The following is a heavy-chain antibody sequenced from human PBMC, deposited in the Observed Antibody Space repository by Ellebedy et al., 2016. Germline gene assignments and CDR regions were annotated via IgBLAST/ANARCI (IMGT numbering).Heavy chain of an antibody. CDR1: GGSISSSSYY. D-gene: IGHD3-22*01. Sequence: SETLSLTXTVSGGSISSSSYYWGWIRQPPGKGLEWIGSIYYSGSTDHNPSLKSRVTISVDRSKNQFSLKVSSVTAADTALYYCARELGYYFDYWGQGTLVTVSS. CDR2: IYYSGST. J-gene: IGHJ4*02. CDR3: ARELGYYFDY. V-gene: IGHV4-39*02.